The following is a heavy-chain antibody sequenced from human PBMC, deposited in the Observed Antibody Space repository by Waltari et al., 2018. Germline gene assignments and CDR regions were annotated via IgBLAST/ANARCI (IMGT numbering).Heavy chain of an antibody. D-gene: IGHD3-16*02. V-gene: IGHV4-61*08. CDR2: IYYSGST. CDR3: ARGRLGELSSLLDY. Sequence: QVQLQESGPGLVKPSQTLSLTCTVSGGSISSGGYYWSWIRQHPGKGLEWIGYIYYSGSTNYNPALKSRVTISVDTSKNQFSLKLSSVTAADTAVYYCARGRLGELSSLLDYWGQGTLVTVSS. J-gene: IGHJ4*02. CDR1: GGSISSGGYY.